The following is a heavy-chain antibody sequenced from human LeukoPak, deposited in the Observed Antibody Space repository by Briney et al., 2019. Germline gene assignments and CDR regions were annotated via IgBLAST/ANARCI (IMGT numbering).Heavy chain of an antibody. V-gene: IGHV3-64D*09. J-gene: IGHJ6*02. CDR2: ISDSGGST. CDR1: GFPFSSYA. Sequence: GGSLRLSCSASGFPFSSYAMHWVRQAPGKGLEYVSAISDSGGSTYYADSVKGRFTISRDNSKNTLYLQMSSLRAEDTAVYFCVRGYSFGPYGMDVWGQGTTVTVTS. CDR3: VRGYSFGPYGMDV. D-gene: IGHD2-15*01.